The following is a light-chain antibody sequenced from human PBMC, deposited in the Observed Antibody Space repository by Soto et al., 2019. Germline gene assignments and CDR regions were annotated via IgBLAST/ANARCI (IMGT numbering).Light chain of an antibody. CDR2: DAS. J-gene: IGKJ3*01. Sequence: TVLTQSPGTLTLSPGERATLSCRASQSVSGNFLAWYQQKPGQAPRLLIYDASTRATGVPDRFSGSGSGTDFTLTISRLEPEDFAVYYYQQYGRSPPFTFGPGTKMDIK. CDR3: QQYGRSPPFT. V-gene: IGKV3-20*01. CDR1: QSVSGNF.